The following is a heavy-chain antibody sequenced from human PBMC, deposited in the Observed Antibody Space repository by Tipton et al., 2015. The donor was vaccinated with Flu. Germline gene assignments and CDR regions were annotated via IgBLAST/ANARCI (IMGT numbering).Heavy chain of an antibody. CDR1: GYTFTTYW. CDR2: IYPGDSDT. V-gene: IGHV5-51*01. D-gene: IGHD1-1*01. Sequence: VQLVQSGAEVKKPGESLKISCQGSGYTFTTYWIGWVRQMPGKGLEWMGIIYPGDSDTRYSPSFQGQVTISADKSISTAYLQWSSLKASDTAMYYCLRHARGGGTTPPANPPSNGMDVWGQGTTVTVSS. J-gene: IGHJ6*02. CDR3: LRHARGGGTTPPANPPSNGMDV.